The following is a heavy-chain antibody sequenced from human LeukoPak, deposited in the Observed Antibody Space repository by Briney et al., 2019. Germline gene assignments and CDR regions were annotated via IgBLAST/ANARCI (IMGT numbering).Heavy chain of an antibody. CDR3: ARDVGEGSGWYVGNWFDP. D-gene: IGHD6-19*01. CDR2: INPNSGGT. Sequence: ASVKVSCKASGYTFTGYYMHWVRQAPGQGLEWMGWINPNSGGTNYARKFQGRVTMTRDTSISTAYMELSRLRSDDTAVYYCARDVGEGSGWYVGNWFDPWGQGTLVTVSS. CDR1: GYTFTGYY. J-gene: IGHJ5*02. V-gene: IGHV1-2*02.